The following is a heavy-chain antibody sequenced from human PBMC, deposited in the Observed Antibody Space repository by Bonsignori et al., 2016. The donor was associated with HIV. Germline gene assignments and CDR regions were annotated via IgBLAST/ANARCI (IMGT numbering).Heavy chain of an antibody. J-gene: IGHJ4*02. D-gene: IGHD1-26*01. Sequence: VRQAPGKGLEWVANIKQDGSEKYYVDSVKGRFTISRDNAKNSLYLQMNSLRAEDTAVYYCARDFETGSEGDYWGQGTLVTVSS. CDR3: ARDFETGSEGDY. V-gene: IGHV3-7*01. CDR2: IKQDGSEK.